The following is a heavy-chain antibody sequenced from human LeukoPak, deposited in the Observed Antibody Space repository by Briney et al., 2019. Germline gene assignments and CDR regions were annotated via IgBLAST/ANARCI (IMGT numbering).Heavy chain of an antibody. CDR2: INPNSGGT. J-gene: IGHJ4*02. D-gene: IGHD3-10*01. Sequence: ASVKVSCKASGYTFTGYYMHWVRQAPGQGLEWMGRINPNSGGTNYAQKFQGRVTMTRDTSISTAYMELSRLRSDDTAEYYCARDRGSGSEFDYWGQGTLVTVSS. CDR1: GYTFTGYY. V-gene: IGHV1-2*06. CDR3: ARDRGSGSEFDY.